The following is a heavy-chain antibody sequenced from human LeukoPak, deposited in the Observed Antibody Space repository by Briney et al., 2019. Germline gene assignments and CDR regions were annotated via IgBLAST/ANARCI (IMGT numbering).Heavy chain of an antibody. J-gene: IGHJ4*02. CDR1: GFTFSSYS. CDR2: ISSSNTYI. CDR3: ARVSSTYPYYLDY. V-gene: IGHV3-21*01. Sequence: GGSLRLSCAASGFTFSSYSMNWVRQAPGKGLEWVSSISSSNTYIYYADSVKGRFTISRDNAKNSLYLQMNSLRVEDTAVYYCARVSSTYPYYLDYWGQGTLVTVSS.